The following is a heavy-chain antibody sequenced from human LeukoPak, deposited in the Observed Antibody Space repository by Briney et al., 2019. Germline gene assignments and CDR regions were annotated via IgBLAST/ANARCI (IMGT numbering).Heavy chain of an antibody. CDR3: AELGITMIGGV. CDR2: IKQDGSEK. D-gene: IGHD3-10*02. J-gene: IGHJ6*04. Sequence: GGSLRLSCAASGFTFSSYWMSWVRQAPGKGREWVANIKQDGSEKYYVDSVKGRFTISRDNAKNSLYLQMNSLRAEDTAVYYCAELGITMIGGVWGKGTTVTISS. V-gene: IGHV3-7*01. CDR1: GFTFSSYW.